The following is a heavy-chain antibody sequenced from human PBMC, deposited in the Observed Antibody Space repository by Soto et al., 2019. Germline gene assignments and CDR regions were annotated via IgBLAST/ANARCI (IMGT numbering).Heavy chain of an antibody. CDR1: GFTFSNSW. V-gene: IGHV3-15*07. J-gene: IGHJ4*02. D-gene: IGHD6-13*01. Sequence: EVQLVESGGGLVEPGGSLRLSCAASGFTFSNSWMNWLRQAPGKGLEWVGRIKSQTDGGTINYAAPVTGRFTISRDDSKNMLFLQMNSLKTKDTAVYCCATRWVAAGDFDSWGQGTLVTVSS. CDR3: ATRWVAAGDFDS. CDR2: IKSQTDGGTI.